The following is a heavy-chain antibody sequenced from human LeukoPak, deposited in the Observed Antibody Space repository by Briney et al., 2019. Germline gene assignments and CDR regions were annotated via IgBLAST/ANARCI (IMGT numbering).Heavy chain of an antibody. J-gene: IGHJ4*02. V-gene: IGHV4-61*02. CDR1: GGSISSGSYY. Sequence: PSQTLSLTCTVSGGSISSGSYYWSWIRQPAGKGLEWIGRIYTSGSTNYNPSLKSRVTISVDTSKNQFSLKLSSVTAADTAVYYCGANYYDSGGYFFDYWGQGTLVTVSS. CDR3: GANYYDSGGYFFDY. D-gene: IGHD3-22*01. CDR2: IYTSGST.